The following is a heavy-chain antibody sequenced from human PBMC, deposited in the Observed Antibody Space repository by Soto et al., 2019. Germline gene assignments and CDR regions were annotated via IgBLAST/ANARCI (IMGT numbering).Heavy chain of an antibody. Sequence: PGGSLRLSCAASGFTFSSYWMSWVRQAPGKGLEWVANIKQDGSEKYYVDSVKGRFTISRDNAKNSLYLQMNSLRAEDTAVYYCATSIVVVPAAMNYYFDYWGQGTLVTVSS. CDR3: ATSIVVVPAAMNYYFDY. V-gene: IGHV3-7*01. D-gene: IGHD2-2*01. CDR2: IKQDGSEK. J-gene: IGHJ4*02. CDR1: GFTFSSYW.